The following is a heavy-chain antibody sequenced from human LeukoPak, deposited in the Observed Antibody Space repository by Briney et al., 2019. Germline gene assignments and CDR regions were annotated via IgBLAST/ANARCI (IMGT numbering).Heavy chain of an antibody. CDR2: IYYSGST. CDR1: GGSISSYY. Sequence: PSETLSLTCTVSGGSISSYYWSWIRQPPGKGLEWIGYIYYSGSTNYNPSLKSRVTISVDASKNQFSLKLSSVTAADTAVYYCARGVMITFGGVIARGRPYCFDYWGQGTLVTVSS. CDR3: ARGVMITFGGVIARGRPYCFDY. D-gene: IGHD3-16*02. V-gene: IGHV4-59*01. J-gene: IGHJ4*02.